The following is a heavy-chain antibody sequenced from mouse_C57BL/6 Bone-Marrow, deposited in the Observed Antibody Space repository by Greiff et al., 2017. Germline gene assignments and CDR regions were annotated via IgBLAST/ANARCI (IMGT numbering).Heavy chain of an antibody. D-gene: IGHD2-5*01. Sequence: EVKLVESGGGLVQPGGSLSLSCAASGFTFTDYYMSWVRQPPGKALEWLGFIRNKANGYTTEYSASVKGRFTISRDNSQSILYLQMNALRAEDSATYYCARREAYYSNYYFDYWGQGTTLTVSS. CDR2: IRNKANGYTT. J-gene: IGHJ2*01. CDR1: GFTFTDYY. CDR3: ARREAYYSNYYFDY. V-gene: IGHV7-3*01.